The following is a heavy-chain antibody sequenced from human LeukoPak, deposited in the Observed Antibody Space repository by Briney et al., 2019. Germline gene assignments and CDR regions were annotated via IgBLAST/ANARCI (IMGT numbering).Heavy chain of an antibody. CDR2: ISYDGSNK. CDR3: ARVAAPRSNDY. CDR1: GFTFSSYG. V-gene: IGHV3-30*03. D-gene: IGHD6-13*01. Sequence: PGGSLRLSCAASGFTFSSYGMHWVRQAPGKGLEWVVVISYDGSNKYYADSVKGRFTISRDNSKNTLYLQMNSLKTEDTAVYYCARVAAPRSNDYWGQGTLVTVSS. J-gene: IGHJ4*02.